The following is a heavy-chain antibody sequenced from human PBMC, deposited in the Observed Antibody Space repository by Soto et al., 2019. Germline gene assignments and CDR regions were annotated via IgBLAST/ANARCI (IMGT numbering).Heavy chain of an antibody. CDR2: INHSGST. CDR3: ARQPTVTGPLKSDYYYYGMDV. V-gene: IGHV4-34*01. CDR1: GGSFSGYY. D-gene: IGHD4-17*01. Sequence: QVQLQQWGAGLLKPSETLSLTCAVSGGSFSGYYWSWIRQPPGKGLEWFGEINHSGSTNYNPSLKSRVSITVDTSKNQFSLKMSSVTAADTAVYYCARQPTVTGPLKSDYYYYGMDVWGQGTTVTVSS. J-gene: IGHJ6*02.